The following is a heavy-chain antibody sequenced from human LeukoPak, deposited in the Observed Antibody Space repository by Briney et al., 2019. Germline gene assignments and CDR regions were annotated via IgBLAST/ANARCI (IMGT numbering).Heavy chain of an antibody. Sequence: GGSLRLSCAASGFTFSSYEMNWVRQAPGKGLEWVSYISSSGSTIYYADSVKGRFTISRDNAKNSLYLQMNSLRAEDAAVYYCAREGNYYDSSGYKEPIFDYWGQGTLVTVSS. D-gene: IGHD3-22*01. CDR1: GFTFSSYE. CDR2: ISSSGSTI. V-gene: IGHV3-48*03. CDR3: AREGNYYDSSGYKEPIFDY. J-gene: IGHJ4*02.